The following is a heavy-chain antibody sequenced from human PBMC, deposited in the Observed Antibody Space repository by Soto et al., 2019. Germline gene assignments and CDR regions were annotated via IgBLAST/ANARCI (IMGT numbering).Heavy chain of an antibody. CDR2: ISYDGSEK. CDR3: AKGRRLYDNSGYSGYET. CDR1: GFSFSNYA. Sequence: GGSLRLSCAASGFSFSNYAMHWVRQAPGKGLEWVAAISYDGSEKYYADSVKGRFTISRDNSKNTLDLQMNSLTTEDTALYYCAKGRRLYDNSGYSGYETWGRGTMVTVSS. J-gene: IGHJ1*01. V-gene: IGHV3-30*18. D-gene: IGHD3-22*01.